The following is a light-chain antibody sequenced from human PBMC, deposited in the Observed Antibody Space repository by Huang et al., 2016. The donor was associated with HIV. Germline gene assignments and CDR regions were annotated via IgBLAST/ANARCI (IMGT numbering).Light chain of an antibody. CDR1: RSVTSNS. J-gene: IGKJ2*01. CDR2: GES. Sequence: EIVLTQSPGTLSLSPGERGTLSCRASRSVTSNSLAWYQQKPGQAPRLHIYGESSRATGIPDRFSGSGSGTDFTLTITRLEPEDSAVYYCQHHGSSPPNTFGQGTKLEIK. V-gene: IGKV3-20*01. CDR3: QHHGSSPPNT.